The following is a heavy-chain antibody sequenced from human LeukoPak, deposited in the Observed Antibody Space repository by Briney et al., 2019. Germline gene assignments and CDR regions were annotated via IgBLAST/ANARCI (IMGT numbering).Heavy chain of an antibody. J-gene: IGHJ2*01. CDR1: GDSVSSNSAA. CDR3: ARSLGYFDL. CDR2: TYYGSKWYN. Sequence: SQTLSLTCAISGDSVSSNSAAWNVLGHSPSRGLEWLGRTYYGSKWYNEYTKSVKSRITINPDTSKNQFSLQLNSVTPEDTALYYCARSLGYFDLWGRGTLVTVSS. V-gene: IGHV6-1*01.